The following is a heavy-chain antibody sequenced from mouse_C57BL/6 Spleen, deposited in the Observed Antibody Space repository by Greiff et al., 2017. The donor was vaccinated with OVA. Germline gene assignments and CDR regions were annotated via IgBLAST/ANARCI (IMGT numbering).Heavy chain of an antibody. V-gene: IGHV1-50*01. Sequence: QVQLQQPGAELVKPGASVKLSCKASGYTFTSYWMQWVKQRPGQGLEWIGEIDPSDSYTNYNQKFKGKATLTVDTSSSTAYMQLSSLTSEDSAVYYCALIAMDYWGQGTSVTVSS. CDR2: IDPSDSYT. CDR1: GYTFTSYW. CDR3: ALIAMDY. J-gene: IGHJ4*01.